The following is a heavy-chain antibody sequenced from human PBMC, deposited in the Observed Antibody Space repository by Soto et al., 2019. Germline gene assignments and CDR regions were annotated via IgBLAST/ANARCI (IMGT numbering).Heavy chain of an antibody. CDR2: FIPIFGTA. Sequence: QVQLVQSGAEVKKPGSSVKVSCKASEGTFSSYAITWVQQAPGQGLEWMGGFIPIFGTADYAKRSQGRVTITADESTGTAYMELTSLRSEDTAVYYCATARSSSAYYYGMDVWGQGTTVTVSS. CDR1: EGTFSSYA. D-gene: IGHD6-6*01. J-gene: IGHJ6*02. CDR3: ATARSSSAYYYGMDV. V-gene: IGHV1-69*12.